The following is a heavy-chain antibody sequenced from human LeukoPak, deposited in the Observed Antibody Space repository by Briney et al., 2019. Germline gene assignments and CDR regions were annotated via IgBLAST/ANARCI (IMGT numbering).Heavy chain of an antibody. CDR1: GFTFSSYA. V-gene: IGHV3-23*01. Sequence: GGSLRLSCAASGFTFSSYAMSWVRQAPGKGLEWVSAISGSGGSTYYADSVKGRFTISRDNSKNTLYLQMNSLGSEDTAVYYCAATDDSSAKTLKLDYWGQGTLVTVSS. CDR2: ISGSGGST. CDR3: AATDDSSAKTLKLDY. D-gene: IGHD3-22*01. J-gene: IGHJ4*02.